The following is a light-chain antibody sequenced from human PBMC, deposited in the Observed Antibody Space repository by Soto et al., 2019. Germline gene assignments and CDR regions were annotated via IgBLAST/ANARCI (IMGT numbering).Light chain of an antibody. Sequence: EIVMTQSPATLSVSPGERATLSCRASQSFSSNLAWYQQKPGQAPRLLIYGASTRATGIPARFSGSGSGTEFTLTISSLQYEDFAVYYWQQYNNWPPLTFGGGTKVEIK. CDR2: GAS. J-gene: IGKJ4*01. CDR1: QSFSSN. CDR3: QQYNNWPPLT. V-gene: IGKV3-15*01.